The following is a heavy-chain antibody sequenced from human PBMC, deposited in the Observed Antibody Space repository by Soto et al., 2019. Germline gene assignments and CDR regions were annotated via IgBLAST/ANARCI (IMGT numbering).Heavy chain of an antibody. CDR1: GGSISSYY. V-gene: IGHV4-59*01. J-gene: IGHJ4*02. D-gene: IGHD2-2*01. Sequence: SETLSLTCTVSGGSISSYYWSWIRQPPGKGLEWIGYIYYSGSTNYNPSLKSRVTISVDTSKNQFSLKLSSVTAADTAVYYCARGGEYPREYYYWGQGTLVPVSS. CDR2: IYYSGST. CDR3: ARGGEYPREYYY.